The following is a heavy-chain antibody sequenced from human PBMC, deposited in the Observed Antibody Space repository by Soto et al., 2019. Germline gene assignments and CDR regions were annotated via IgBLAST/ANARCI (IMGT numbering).Heavy chain of an antibody. J-gene: IGHJ6*02. CDR1: GFTFSSYS. CDR2: ISSSSSYI. Sequence: GGSLRLSCAASGFTFSSYSMNWVRQAPGKGLEWVSSISSSSSYIYYADSVKGRFTISRDNAKNSLYLQMNSLRAEDTAVYYCARGVVPAAITTYCYYGMDVWGQGTTVTVSS. V-gene: IGHV3-21*01. D-gene: IGHD2-2*02. CDR3: ARGVVPAAITTYCYYGMDV.